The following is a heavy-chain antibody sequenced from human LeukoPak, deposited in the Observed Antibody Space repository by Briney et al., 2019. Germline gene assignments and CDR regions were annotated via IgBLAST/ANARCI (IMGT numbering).Heavy chain of an antibody. CDR3: ACSSGWYLAGIDY. V-gene: IGHV3-23*01. CDR2: ISGSGGST. Sequence: GVSLRLFCAASGFTFSSYAMGWVRQAPGKGLEWVSAISGSGGSTYYADSVKGRFTISRDNSKNTLYLQMNSLRAEDTAVYYCACSSGWYLAGIDYWGQGTLVTVSS. CDR1: GFTFSSYA. D-gene: IGHD6-19*01. J-gene: IGHJ4*02.